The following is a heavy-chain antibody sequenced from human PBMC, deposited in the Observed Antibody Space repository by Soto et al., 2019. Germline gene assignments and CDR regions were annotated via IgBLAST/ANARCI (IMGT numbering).Heavy chain of an antibody. CDR3: AKDYRDTMVRGVRVDAFDI. V-gene: IGHV3-23*01. J-gene: IGHJ3*02. D-gene: IGHD3-10*01. CDR1: GFTFSSYA. Sequence: GSLRLSCAASGFTFSSYAMSWVRQAPGKGLEWVSAISGSGGSTYYADSVKGRFTISRDNSKNTLYLQMNSLRAEDTAVYYCAKDYRDTMVRGVRVDAFDIWGQGTMVTVSS. CDR2: ISGSGGST.